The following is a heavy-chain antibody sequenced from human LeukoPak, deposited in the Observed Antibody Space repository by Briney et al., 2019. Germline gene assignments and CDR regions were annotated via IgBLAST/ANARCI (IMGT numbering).Heavy chain of an antibody. CDR1: GYTFTSYG. D-gene: IGHD3-3*01. Sequence: GASLKVSCKASGYTFTSYGISWVRQAPGQRLEWMGWISAYNGNTNYAQKLQGRVTMTTDTSTSTAYMELRSLRSDATAVYYCAREFTIFGVVPGYWGQGTLVTVSS. J-gene: IGHJ4*02. CDR3: AREFTIFGVVPGY. CDR2: ISAYNGNT. V-gene: IGHV1-18*01.